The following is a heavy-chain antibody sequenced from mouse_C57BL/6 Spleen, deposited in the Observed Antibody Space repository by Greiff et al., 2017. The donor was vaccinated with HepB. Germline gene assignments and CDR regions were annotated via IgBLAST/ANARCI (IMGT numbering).Heavy chain of an antibody. CDR3: EGGYGSRLGFAY. CDR2: INPSNGGT. V-gene: IGHV1-53*01. CDR1: GYTFTSYW. Sequence: VKLQQPGTELVKPGASVKLSCKASGYTFTSYWMHWVKQRPGQGLEWIGNINPSNGGTNYNEKFKSKATLTVDKSSSTAYMQRSSLTSEDSAVYYCEGGYGSRLGFAYWGQGTLVTVSA. D-gene: IGHD1-1*01. J-gene: IGHJ3*01.